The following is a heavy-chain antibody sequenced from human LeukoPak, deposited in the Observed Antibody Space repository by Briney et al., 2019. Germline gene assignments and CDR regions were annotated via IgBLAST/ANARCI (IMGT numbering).Heavy chain of an antibody. Sequence: PGGSLRLSCAASGFTFSSYWMNWARQAPGKGLEWVSYISSSSSTIYYANSVKGRFTISRDNAKNSLYLQMNSLRAEDTAVYYCARGAALRWFSGKHAFDIWGQGTMVTVSS. V-gene: IGHV3-48*01. CDR3: ARGAALRWFSGKHAFDI. J-gene: IGHJ3*02. CDR2: ISSSSSTI. D-gene: IGHD4-23*01. CDR1: GFTFSSYW.